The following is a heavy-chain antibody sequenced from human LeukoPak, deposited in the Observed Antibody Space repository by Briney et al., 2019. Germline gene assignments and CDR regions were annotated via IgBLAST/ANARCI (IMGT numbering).Heavy chain of an antibody. V-gene: IGHV1-69*04. J-gene: IGHJ6*02. Sequence: ASVKVSCKASGGTFSSYAIGWVRQAPGQGLEWMGRIIPILGIANYAQKFQGRVTITADKSTSTAYMELSSLRSEDTAVYYCARDQYYYGSGSYYYYYGMDVWGQGTTVTVSS. D-gene: IGHD3-10*01. CDR3: ARDQYYYGSGSYYYYYGMDV. CDR2: IIPILGIA. CDR1: GGTFSSYA.